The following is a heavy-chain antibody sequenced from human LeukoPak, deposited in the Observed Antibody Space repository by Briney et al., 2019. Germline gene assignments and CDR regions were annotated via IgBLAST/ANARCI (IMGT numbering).Heavy chain of an antibody. J-gene: IGHJ6*02. Sequence: GGSLRLSCAASEFTFSDYWMSWVRQAPGKGPEWVANIKKDGSEEHYVDSVKRRFTVSRDNAKSSLCLQMNSLRVEDTAVYFCATYDNWVAGDVWGQGTTASVSS. CDR2: IKKDGSEE. D-gene: IGHD3-22*01. V-gene: IGHV3-7*01. CDR1: EFTFSDYW. CDR3: ATYDNWVAGDV.